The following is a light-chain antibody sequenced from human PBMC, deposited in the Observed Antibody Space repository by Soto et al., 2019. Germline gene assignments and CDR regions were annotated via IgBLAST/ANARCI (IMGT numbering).Light chain of an antibody. CDR2: GAS. J-gene: IGKJ1*01. CDR3: QQYGGLPRT. V-gene: IGKV3-20*01. Sequence: EIVMTQSPATLSVSPGEGATLSCRASQSVSSKLAWYQQKPGQAPRLLIYGASNRATGIPDRFSGSGSGTDFTLTISRLEPEDFAVYYCQQYGGLPRTFGQGTKVDIK. CDR1: QSVSSK.